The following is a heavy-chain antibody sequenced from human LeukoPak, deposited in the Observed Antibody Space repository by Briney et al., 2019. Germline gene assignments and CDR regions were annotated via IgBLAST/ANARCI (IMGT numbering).Heavy chain of an antibody. CDR1: GFTFSSYW. CDR2: INSDGSIT. CDR3: AGGISATGGG. V-gene: IGHV3-74*01. J-gene: IGHJ3*01. Sequence: PGGSLRLSCADSGFTFSSYWMHWVRQAPGKGLVWVSRINSDGSITTYADSVKGRFTISRDNAKNTLYLQMNSLRAEDTAAYYCAGGISATGGGWGQGTMVPVSS. D-gene: IGHD6-13*01.